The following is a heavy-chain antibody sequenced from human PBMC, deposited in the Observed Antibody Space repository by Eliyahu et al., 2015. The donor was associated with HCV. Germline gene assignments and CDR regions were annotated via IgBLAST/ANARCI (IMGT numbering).Heavy chain of an antibody. Sequence: QXQLQESGPGLXKPSXTLSLTCTVSXGSIXSYYXSWIRQPAGKGLEWIGRIYSSGSTNYNPXLRSRVSLSLDTSKNQFSLRLTSVTAADTAVYYCARDTGPLGESNRSDWDTLENWGQGTLATVSS. CDR1: XGSIXSYY. J-gene: IGHJ4*02. CDR2: IYSSGST. V-gene: IGHV4-4*07. D-gene: IGHD6-19*01. CDR3: ARDTGPLGESNRSDWDTLEN.